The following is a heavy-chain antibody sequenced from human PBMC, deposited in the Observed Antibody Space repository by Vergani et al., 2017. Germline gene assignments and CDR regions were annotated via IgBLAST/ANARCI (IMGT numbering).Heavy chain of an antibody. CDR1: GFTFSDYY. V-gene: IGHV3-11*01. D-gene: IGHD3-3*01. Sequence: QVQLVESGGGLVKPGGSLRLSCAASGFTFSDYYMSWIRQAPGKGLEWVSYISSSGSTIYYADSVKGRFTISRDNAKNSLYLQMNSLRAEDTAVYYCARGGEPDFRSGYYTFRWFDPWGQGTLVTVSS. CDR2: ISSSGSTI. CDR3: ARGGEPDFRSGYYTFRWFDP. J-gene: IGHJ5*02.